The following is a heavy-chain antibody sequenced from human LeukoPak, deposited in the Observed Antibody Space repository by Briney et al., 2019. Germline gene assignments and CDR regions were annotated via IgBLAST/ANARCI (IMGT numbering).Heavy chain of an antibody. V-gene: IGHV3-23*01. CDR1: GFTFSSYA. CDR3: AKGGSSGWYNLGFDP. J-gene: IGHJ5*02. CDR2: INGSGGST. Sequence: GGSLRLSCAASGFTFSSYAMSWVRQAPGKGLEWVSAINGSGGSTYYADSVKGRFTISRDNSKNTLYLQMNSLRAEDTAVYYCAKGGSSGWYNLGFDPWGQGTLVTVSS. D-gene: IGHD6-19*01.